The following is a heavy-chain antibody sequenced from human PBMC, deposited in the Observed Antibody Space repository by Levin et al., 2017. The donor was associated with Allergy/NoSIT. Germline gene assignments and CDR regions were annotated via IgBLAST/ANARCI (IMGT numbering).Heavy chain of an antibody. CDR1: GFSFIFYS. V-gene: IGHV3-48*02. CDR3: ARDRGYDDTDYYFDY. CDR2: ISSSSSTI. J-gene: IGHJ4*02. Sequence: PGESLKISCAASGFSFIFYSMNWVRQAPGKGLEWVSYISSSSSTIYYADSVKGRFTISRDNAKNSLYLQMNSLRDEDTAVYYCARDRGYDDTDYYFDYWGQGTLVTVSS. D-gene: IGHD5-12*01.